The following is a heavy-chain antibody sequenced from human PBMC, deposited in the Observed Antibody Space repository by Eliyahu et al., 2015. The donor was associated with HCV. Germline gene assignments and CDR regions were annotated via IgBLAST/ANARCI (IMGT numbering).Heavy chain of an antibody. D-gene: IGHD3-10*01. CDR2: ISXSGDTT. CDR1: DGSFSGYY. J-gene: IGHJ2*01. V-gene: IGHV4-34*01. Sequence: QVQLQQWGAGLLRPSETLSXTCGVYDGSFSGYYWSWIRQPPGKGLEWVGEISXSGDTTNYNPSLKSRVSISVDTSKSQCSLRLTSVTAADTAVYYCATFRPGSGSPWYFDLWGHGTLVTVSS. CDR3: ATFRPGSGSPWYFDL.